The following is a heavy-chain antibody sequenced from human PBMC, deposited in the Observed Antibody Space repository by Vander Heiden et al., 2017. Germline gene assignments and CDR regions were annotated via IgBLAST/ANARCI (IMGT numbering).Heavy chain of an antibody. CDR3: TTGLANYFAF. V-gene: IGHV3-15*07. D-gene: IGHD6-6*01. J-gene: IGHJ4*02. CDR2: IKSIAHGGTT. CDR1: DFTFSYAW. Sequence: EGQLVGSGGGLVEPGGSLRLSRAASDFTFSYAWMHWVRQAPGKGLEWVGRIKSIAHGGTTDYAASVEGRFTISRDDSTKTLYLQMNSLQTGDTAVYYCTTGLANYFAFWGQGTLVTVSS.